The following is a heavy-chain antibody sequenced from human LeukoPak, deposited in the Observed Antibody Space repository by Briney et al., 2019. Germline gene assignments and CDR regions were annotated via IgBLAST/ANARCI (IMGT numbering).Heavy chain of an antibody. CDR1: GFTFGDYL. V-gene: IGHV3-49*03. J-gene: IGHJ4*02. Sequence: GRSLRLSCTASGFTFGDYLMSWFRQATGKGLEWIGFISGGTTEYAASVKGRFTISRDDYTSIAYLQMNSLTTEDTAVYYCSRGSGWLSVYWGQGTLVTVSS. CDR3: SRGSGWLSVY. D-gene: IGHD6-19*01. CDR2: ISGGTT.